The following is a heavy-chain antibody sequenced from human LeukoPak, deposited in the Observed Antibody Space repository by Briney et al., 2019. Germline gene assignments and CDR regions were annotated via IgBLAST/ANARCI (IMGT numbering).Heavy chain of an antibody. J-gene: IGHJ6*03. D-gene: IGHD3-22*01. Sequence: GGSLRLSCAASGFPFSTYSMTWVRQAPGKGLEWVSAISSSSSSIYYADSVKGRFTISRDNAKNSLYLQMNSLRDEDTARYYCARVFPLSGYWYYMDVWGKGTTVTVSS. CDR3: ARVFPLSGYWYYMDV. V-gene: IGHV3-48*02. CDR1: GFPFSTYS. CDR2: ISSSSSSI.